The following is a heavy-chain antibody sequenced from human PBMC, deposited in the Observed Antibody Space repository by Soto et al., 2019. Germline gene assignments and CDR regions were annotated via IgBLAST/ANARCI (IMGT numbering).Heavy chain of an antibody. Sequence: SETLSLTCTVAGGSIKSDSDHWTWIRQSPGKGLEWIGYIHHSGAFLYNPSFKSRLTISVDTSKNQFSLHLSSVTDADTAVYFCAREDDGGDSLDVWGQGTTVTVSS. D-gene: IGHD2-21*02. V-gene: IGHV4-30-4*08. CDR1: GGSIKSDSDH. CDR2: IHHSGAF. J-gene: IGHJ6*02. CDR3: AREDDGGDSLDV.